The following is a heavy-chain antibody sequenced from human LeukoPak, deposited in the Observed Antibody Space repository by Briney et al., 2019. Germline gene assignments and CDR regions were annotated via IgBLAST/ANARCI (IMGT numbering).Heavy chain of an antibody. V-gene: IGHV4-31*03. Sequence: SETPSLTCTVSGGSISSGAYYWSWIRQHPGKGLEWIGYIYYSGSTYYNPSLKSRLTISVDTSKNQFSLKLSSVTAADTAVYYCAIMRSSGYRDYWGHGALVTVSS. J-gene: IGHJ4*03. CDR2: IYYSGST. CDR1: GGSISSGAYY. D-gene: IGHD3-22*01. CDR3: AIMRSSGYRDY.